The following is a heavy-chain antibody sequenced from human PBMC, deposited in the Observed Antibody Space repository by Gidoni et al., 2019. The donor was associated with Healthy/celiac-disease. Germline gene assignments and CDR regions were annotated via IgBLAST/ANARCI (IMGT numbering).Heavy chain of an antibody. CDR3: AREPSGVGATYYFDY. V-gene: IGHV3-33*01. CDR2: IWYDGSNK. CDR1: GFTFSSYG. J-gene: IGHJ4*02. D-gene: IGHD1-26*01. Sequence: QVQLVESGGGVVQPGRSLRLSCSASGFTFSSYGMPWCRQVPGKGLEWVAVIWYDGSNKYYADSVKGRFTISRDNSKNTLYLQMNSLRAEDTAVYYCAREPSGVGATYYFDYWGQGTLVTVSS.